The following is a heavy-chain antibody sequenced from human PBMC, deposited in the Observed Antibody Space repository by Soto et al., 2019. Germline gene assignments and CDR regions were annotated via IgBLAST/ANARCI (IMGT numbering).Heavy chain of an antibody. Sequence: AASVKVSCKASGYSFTDYHIHWVRQAPGQGLEWLGRINPKSGGTSTAQKFQGWVTMTTDTSISTASMELTRLTSGDTAIYYCARGDSTDCSNGVCSFFYNHDMDVWGQGTTVTVSS. D-gene: IGHD2-8*01. CDR1: GYSFTDYH. CDR2: INPKSGGT. J-gene: IGHJ6*02. V-gene: IGHV1-2*04. CDR3: ARGDSTDCSNGVCSFFYNHDMDV.